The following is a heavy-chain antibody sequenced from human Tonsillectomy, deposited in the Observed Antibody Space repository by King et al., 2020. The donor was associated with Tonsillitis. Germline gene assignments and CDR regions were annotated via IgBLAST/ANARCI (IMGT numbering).Heavy chain of an antibody. D-gene: IGHD3-10*01. CDR2: IYSGGST. Sequence: VQLVESGGGLIQPGGSLRLSCAASGFTVSSNYMSWVRQAPGKGLEWVAVIYSGGSTYYADSVKGRFTISSDNSKNTLYLQMNSLRDEDTAVYYCARALLWFGEYDYWGQGTLVTVSS. CDR1: GFTVSSNY. CDR3: ARALLWFGEYDY. V-gene: IGHV3-53*01. J-gene: IGHJ4*02.